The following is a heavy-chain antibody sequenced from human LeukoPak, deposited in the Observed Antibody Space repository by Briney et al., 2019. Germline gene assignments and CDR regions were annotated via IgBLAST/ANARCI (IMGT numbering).Heavy chain of an antibody. V-gene: IGHV1-2*02. CDR2: ITPKSGGT. Sequence: ASVKVSCKASGYTFSDFYIHWVRQAPGQGLEYVGWITPKSGGTYSPQRFQGRVTMTRDASISTAYMELSSLRSDDTAVYFCARVRLADERAWAYWGQGTLVTVSS. J-gene: IGHJ4*02. CDR3: ARVRLADERAWAY. D-gene: IGHD3-3*02. CDR1: GYTFSDFY.